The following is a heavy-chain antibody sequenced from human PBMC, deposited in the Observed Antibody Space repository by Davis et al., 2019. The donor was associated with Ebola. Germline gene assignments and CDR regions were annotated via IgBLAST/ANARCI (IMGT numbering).Heavy chain of an antibody. CDR1: GGSISNTNYY. CDR2: IYYSGST. V-gene: IGHV4-61*05. D-gene: IGHD3-3*01. J-gene: IGHJ5*02. CDR3: ARGSGTIFGVVISWFDP. Sequence: SETLSLTCTVSGGSISNTNYYWDWIRQPPGKGLEWIGYIYYSGSTNYNPSLKSRVTISVDTSKNQFSLKLSSVTAADTAVYYCARGSGTIFGVVISWFDPWGQGTLVTVSS.